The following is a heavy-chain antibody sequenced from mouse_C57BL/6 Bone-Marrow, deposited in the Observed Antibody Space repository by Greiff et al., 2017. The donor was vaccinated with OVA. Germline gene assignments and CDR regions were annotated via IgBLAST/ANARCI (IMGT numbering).Heavy chain of an antibody. Sequence: EVQLVESGGGLVQPKGSLNLSCAASGFTFNTYAMHWVRQAPGKGLEWVARIRSKSSNYATYYADSVKDRFTISRDDSQSMLYLQMNNLKTEDTAMYYCVREEGLRRRAWFAYWGQGTLVTVSA. V-gene: IGHV10-3*01. J-gene: IGHJ3*01. D-gene: IGHD2-4*01. CDR2: IRSKSSNYAT. CDR3: VREEGLRRRAWFAY. CDR1: GFTFNTYA.